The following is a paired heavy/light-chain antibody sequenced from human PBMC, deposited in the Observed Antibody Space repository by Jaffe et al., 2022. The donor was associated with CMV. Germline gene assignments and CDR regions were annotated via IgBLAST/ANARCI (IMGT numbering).Heavy chain of an antibody. CDR1: GFIFSSYE. Sequence: EVQVVESGGGLVQPGGSLRLSCAVSGFIFSSYEMTWVRQAPGKGLEWVSYISNSGRSTVYYADSVKGRFTISRDNAKNSLYLQMNSLRAEDTAVYYCARFTGSFDYWGQGTLVTVSS. V-gene: IGHV3-48*03. J-gene: IGHJ4*02. D-gene: IGHD1-26*01. CDR3: ARFTGSFDY. CDR2: ISNSGRSTV.
Light chain of an antibody. V-gene: IGKV3-20*01. J-gene: IGKJ1*01. CDR1: QSVSSSY. Sequence: EIVLTQSPGTLSLSPGERATLSCRASQSVSSSYLAWYQQKPDQAPNLLIYAASSRATGIPDRFSGSGSGTDFTLTISRLEPEDFAVYYCQHYGSSLWTFGQGTKVEIK. CDR3: QHYGSSLWT. CDR2: AAS.